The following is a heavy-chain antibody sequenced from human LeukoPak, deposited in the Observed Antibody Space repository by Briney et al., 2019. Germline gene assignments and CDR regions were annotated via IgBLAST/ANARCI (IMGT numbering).Heavy chain of an antibody. CDR2: ITSSSSYI. V-gene: IGHV3-21*01. J-gene: IGHJ4*02. CDR1: GFTFSRYS. Sequence: SGGSLRLSCAASGFTFSRYSMNWVRQAPGKGLEWVSSITSSSSYIYYADSVKGRFTISRDNAKNSLYLQMNGLRAEDTALYYCARDKDQYSGYDSGLFDYWGQGTLVTVSS. CDR3: ARDKDQYSGYDSGLFDY. D-gene: IGHD5-12*01.